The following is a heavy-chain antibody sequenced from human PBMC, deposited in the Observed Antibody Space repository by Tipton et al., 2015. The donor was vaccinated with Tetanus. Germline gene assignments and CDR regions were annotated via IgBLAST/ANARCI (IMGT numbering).Heavy chain of an antibody. CDR2: IYSSGTT. CDR1: GGSINVYY. D-gene: IGHD3-16*01. J-gene: IGHJ4*02. CDR3: ARDGGRELL. Sequence: TLSLTCTVPGGSINVYYWSWLRQPAGKGLEWIGRIYSSGTTRYNLSLRSRVTLSIDTSKNQFSLTVNSVTAADTAVYYCARDGGRELLWGQGTLVTVSS. V-gene: IGHV4-4*07.